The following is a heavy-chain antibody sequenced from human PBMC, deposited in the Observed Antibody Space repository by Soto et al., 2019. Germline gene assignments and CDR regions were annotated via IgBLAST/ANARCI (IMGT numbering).Heavy chain of an antibody. Sequence: GGSLTLSCAASGFTVGNNYMSWVRQAPGKGLEWVSIIYSGGSTYYADSVKGRFTISRDNSKNTLSLQMNSLRAEDTAVYYCAKGGPNVALRNPLDCWGQGT. D-gene: IGHD2-8*01. V-gene: IGHV3-66*01. CDR3: AKGGPNVALRNPLDC. CDR2: IYSGGST. J-gene: IGHJ4*02. CDR1: GFTVGNNY.